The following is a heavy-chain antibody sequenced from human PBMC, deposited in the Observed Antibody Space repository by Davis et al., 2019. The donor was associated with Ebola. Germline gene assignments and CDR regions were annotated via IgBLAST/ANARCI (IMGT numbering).Heavy chain of an antibody. CDR3: VKRSDVSGDFWSGYYGY. D-gene: IGHD3-3*01. CDR1: GFTFSSYA. V-gene: IGHV3-64D*06. J-gene: IGHJ4*02. Sequence: GESLKISCSASGFTFSSYAMHWVRQAPGKGLEYVSAISSNGGNTYYADSVKGRFTISRDNSKNTLYLQMSSLRAEDTAVYYCVKRSDVSGDFWSGYYGYWGQGTLVTVSS. CDR2: ISSNGGNT.